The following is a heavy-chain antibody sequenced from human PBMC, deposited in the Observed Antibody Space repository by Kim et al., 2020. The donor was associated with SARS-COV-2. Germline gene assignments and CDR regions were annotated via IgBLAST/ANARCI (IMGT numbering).Heavy chain of an antibody. CDR1: RYDFTSYA. J-gene: IGHJ4*02. D-gene: IGHD3-3*01. CDR3: AREGSGFDFWSGTPDY. CDR2: INVGNGNT. Sequence: ASVKVSCKASRYDFTSYAIHWVRQAPGQSLEWMGWINVGNGNTKYALKFQGRVLITRDTSARIAYMELSSLTSEDTAVYYCAREGSGFDFWSGTPDYWGQGTLVTVSS. V-gene: IGHV1-3*01.